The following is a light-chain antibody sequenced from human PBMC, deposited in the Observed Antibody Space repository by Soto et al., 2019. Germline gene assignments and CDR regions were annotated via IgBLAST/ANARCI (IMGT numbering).Light chain of an antibody. Sequence: DTQMTQSPSTLSASVGDRVTITCRASQSISSSLAWYQQKPGKAPNLLIYMASSLESGVPSRFSGSGSGTEFTLTITSLQPDDFATYYCQQYNSYSRTFGQGTKVDIK. CDR1: QSISSS. J-gene: IGKJ1*01. V-gene: IGKV1-5*03. CDR3: QQYNSYSRT. CDR2: MAS.